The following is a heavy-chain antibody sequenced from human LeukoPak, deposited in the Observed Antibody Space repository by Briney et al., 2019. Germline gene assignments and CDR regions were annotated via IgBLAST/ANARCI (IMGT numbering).Heavy chain of an antibody. CDR1: GGSFSGYY. V-gene: IGHV4-34*01. CDR3: ACDSSGYRAFDI. CDR2: INHSGST. D-gene: IGHD3-22*01. Sequence: PSETLSLTCAVYGGSFSGYYWRWVRQPPGKGLEWIGEINHSGSTNYNPSLKSRVTISVDTSKNQFSLKLSSVTAADTAVYYCACDSSGYRAFDIWGQGTMVTVSS. J-gene: IGHJ3*02.